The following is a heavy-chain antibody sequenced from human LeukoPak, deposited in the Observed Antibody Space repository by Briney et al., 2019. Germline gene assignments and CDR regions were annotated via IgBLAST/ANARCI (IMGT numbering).Heavy chain of an antibody. CDR3: ARLTAVAGIDYFDY. V-gene: IGHV4-38-2*02. CDR2: IYHSGST. CDR1: GGSISSGYY. J-gene: IGHJ4*02. D-gene: IGHD6-19*01. Sequence: SETLSLTCTVSGGSISSGYYWGWIRQPPGKGLEWIGSIYHSGSTYYNPSLKSRVTISVDTSKNQFSLKLSSVTAADTAVYYCARLTAVAGIDYFDYWGQGTLVTVSS.